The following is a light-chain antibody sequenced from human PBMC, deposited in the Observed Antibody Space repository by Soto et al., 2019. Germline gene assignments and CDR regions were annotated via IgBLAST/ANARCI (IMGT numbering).Light chain of an antibody. CDR1: SSDVGSYNR. CDR2: EVS. CDR3: SSYTSSSTFYVV. Sequence: QSALTQPPSVSGSPGQSVTISCTGTSSDVGSYNRVYWYQQPPGTAPKLMIYEVSNRPSGVPDRFSGSKSGNTASLTISGLQAEDEADYYCSSYTSSSTFYVVFGGGTKLTVL. V-gene: IGLV2-18*02. J-gene: IGLJ2*01.